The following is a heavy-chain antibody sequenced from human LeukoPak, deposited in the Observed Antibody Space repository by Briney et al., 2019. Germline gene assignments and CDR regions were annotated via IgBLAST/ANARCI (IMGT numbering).Heavy chain of an antibody. CDR2: ITPILDAA. V-gene: IGHV1-69*08. J-gene: IGHJ5*02. CDR3: ARDHPYYDILTGSFPNWFDP. Sequence: SVKVSCKPSGGTFSSYSISWVRQAPGQGLEWMGRITPILDAANYAQKFQGRVTITADKSTSTAYMELSSLRSEDTAVYYCARDHPYYDILTGSFPNWFDPWGQGTLVTVSS. CDR1: GGTFSSYS. D-gene: IGHD3-9*01.